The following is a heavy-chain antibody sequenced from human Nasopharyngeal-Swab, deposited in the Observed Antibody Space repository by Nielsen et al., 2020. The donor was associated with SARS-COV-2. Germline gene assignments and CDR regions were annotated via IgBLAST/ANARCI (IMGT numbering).Heavy chain of an antibody. Sequence: GESLKISCVASGFTFSSFWMHWVRQVAGKGLVWISRISADGSSTSYADSVKGRLTISRDNAKNTLYLQINTLTGEDTAVYHCARGSGPHGSWDYWGQGTLVTFSS. CDR1: GFTFSSFW. D-gene: IGHD1-26*01. CDR2: ISADGSST. V-gene: IGHV3-74*01. CDR3: ARGSGPHGSWDY. J-gene: IGHJ4*02.